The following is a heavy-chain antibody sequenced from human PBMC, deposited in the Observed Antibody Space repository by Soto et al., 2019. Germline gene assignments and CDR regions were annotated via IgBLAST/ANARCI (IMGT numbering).Heavy chain of an antibody. CDR2: INHSGST. D-gene: IGHD3-16*02. CDR3: ARKVRPGAFLSDY. J-gene: IGHJ4*02. Sequence: SETLSLTCAVYGGSFSGYYWSWIRQPPGKGLEWIGEINHSGSTNYNPSLKSRVTISVDTSKNQFSLKLSSVTAEDTAVYYCARKVRPGAFLSDYWGQGTLVTVSS. CDR1: GGSFSGYY. V-gene: IGHV4-34*01.